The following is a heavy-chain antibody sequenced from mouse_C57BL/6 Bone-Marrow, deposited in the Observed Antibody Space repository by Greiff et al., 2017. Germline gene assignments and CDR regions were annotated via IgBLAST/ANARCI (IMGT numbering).Heavy chain of an antibody. V-gene: IGHV1-50*01. J-gene: IGHJ2*01. CDR1: GYTFTSYW. Sequence: VQLQQPGAELVKPGASVKLSCKASGYTFTSYWMQWVKQRPGQGLEWIGEIDPSDSYTNSNQKFKGKATLTVDTSSSTAYMQLSSLTSEDSAVYYCARDYGRSFDYWGQGTTLTVSS. CDR3: ARDYGRSFDY. D-gene: IGHD1-1*01. CDR2: IDPSDSYT.